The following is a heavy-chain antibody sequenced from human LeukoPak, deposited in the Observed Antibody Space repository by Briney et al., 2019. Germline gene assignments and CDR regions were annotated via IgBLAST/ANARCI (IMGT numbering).Heavy chain of an antibody. V-gene: IGHV4-38-2*02. CDR3: ARGDGYNKRH. CDR1: GYSISSGYY. D-gene: IGHD5-24*01. CDR2: IYHSGST. J-gene: IGHJ4*02. Sequence: SETLSLTCTVSGYSISSGYYWGWIRQPPGKGLEWIGSIYHSGSTYYNPSLKSRVTISVDTSKNQFSLKLSSVTAADTAVYYCARGDGYNKRHWGQGTLVTVSS.